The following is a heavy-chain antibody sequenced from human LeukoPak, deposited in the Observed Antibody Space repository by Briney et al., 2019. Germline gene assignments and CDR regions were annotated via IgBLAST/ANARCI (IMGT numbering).Heavy chain of an antibody. CDR3: ARGGGRGWYNFFDY. J-gene: IGHJ4*02. D-gene: IGHD6-19*01. V-gene: IGHV3-30*04. CDR2: ISYDGSEK. Sequence: GGSLRLSCAASGFRFSSYAMHWVRQAPGKGLEWAAGISYDGSEKYYADSVKGRFSASRDNSKNTVYLQMDSLRDDDTAVYYCARGGGRGWYNFFDYWGQGTLVSVSS. CDR1: GFRFSSYA.